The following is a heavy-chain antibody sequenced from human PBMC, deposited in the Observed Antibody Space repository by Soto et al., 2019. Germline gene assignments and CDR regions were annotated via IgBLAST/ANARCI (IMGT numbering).Heavy chain of an antibody. D-gene: IGHD6-13*01. J-gene: IGHJ5*02. V-gene: IGHV4-59*01. CDR1: GGSTSSYY. CDR3: ARHYSSSLKWFDP. CDR2: IYYSGST. Sequence: KTSETLSLTCTVSGGSTSSYYWSWIRQPPGKGLEWIGYIYYSGSTNYNPSLKSRVTISVDTSKNQFSLKLSSVTAADTAVYYCARHYSSSLKWFDPWGQGTLVTVSS.